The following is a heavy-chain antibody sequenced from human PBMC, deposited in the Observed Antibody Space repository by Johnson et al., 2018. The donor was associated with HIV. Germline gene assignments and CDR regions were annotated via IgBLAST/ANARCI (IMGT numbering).Heavy chain of an antibody. CDR3: ARARTVVIARPDAFDI. V-gene: IGHV3-20*04. D-gene: IGHD2-21*01. CDR1: GFTFDDYG. Sequence: VQLVESGGGVVRPGGSLRLSCAASGFTFDDYGMSWVRQAPGKGLEWVSGINWNGGSTGYADSVKGRFTISRDNSKNTLYLQMNSLRAEDTAVYYCARARTVVIARPDAFDIWGQGTMVTVSS. CDR2: INWNGGST. J-gene: IGHJ3*02.